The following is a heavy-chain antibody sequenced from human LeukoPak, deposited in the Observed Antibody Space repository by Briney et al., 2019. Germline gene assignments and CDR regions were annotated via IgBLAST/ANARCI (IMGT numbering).Heavy chain of an antibody. CDR3: ARGGDTIGSIRSPFDI. V-gene: IGHV3-33*01. Sequence: GGSLRLSCAASGFTFSSYGMHWVRQAPGKGLEWVAVIWYDGSNKYYADSVKGRFTISRDNSKNTVYLQLNSLRAEDTAVYYCARGGDTIGSIRSPFDIWGQGTMVTVSS. CDR1: GFTFSSYG. J-gene: IGHJ3*02. D-gene: IGHD3-22*01. CDR2: IWYDGSNK.